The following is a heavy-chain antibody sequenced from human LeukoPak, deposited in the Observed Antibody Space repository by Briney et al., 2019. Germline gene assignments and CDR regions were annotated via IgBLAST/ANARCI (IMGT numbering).Heavy chain of an antibody. Sequence: PGGSLRLSCAASGFTFSGSAMHWVRQASGKGLEWVGRIRSKANSYATAYAASVKGRFTISRDDSKNTAYLQMNSLKTEDTAVYYCTNRRKGADSSGLDAFDIWGQGTMVTVSS. D-gene: IGHD3-22*01. CDR1: GFTFSGSA. V-gene: IGHV3-73*01. CDR2: IRSKANSYAT. CDR3: TNRRKGADSSGLDAFDI. J-gene: IGHJ3*02.